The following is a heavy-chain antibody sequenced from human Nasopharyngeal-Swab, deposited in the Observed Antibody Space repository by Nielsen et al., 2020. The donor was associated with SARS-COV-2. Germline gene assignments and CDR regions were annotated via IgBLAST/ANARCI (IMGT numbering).Heavy chain of an antibody. J-gene: IGHJ5*02. V-gene: IGHV1-3*01. CDR2: INAGNANT. Sequence: WVRQAPGQRLEWMGWINAGNANTNYSQKFQGRVAISRDTSASTAYMELSSLRSEDTAVYYCARLLGYCSGGSCYSWFDPWGQGTLVTVSS. CDR3: ARLLGYCSGGSCYSWFDP. D-gene: IGHD2-15*01.